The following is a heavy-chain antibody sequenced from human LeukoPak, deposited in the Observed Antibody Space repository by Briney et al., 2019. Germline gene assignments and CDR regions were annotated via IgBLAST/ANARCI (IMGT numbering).Heavy chain of an antibody. D-gene: IGHD3-10*01. CDR1: GFTFSSSA. CDR2: ISNNGGYI. CDR3: ARDSSYYYGSGSWGPDY. J-gene: IGHJ4*02. V-gene: IGHV3-21*04. Sequence: GTSLRLSCAASGFTFSSSAMSWVRQAPGKGLEWVSAISNNGGYIYYADSVKGRFTISRDNAKNSLYLQMNSLRAEDMALYYCARDSSYYYGSGSWGPDYWGQGILVTVSS.